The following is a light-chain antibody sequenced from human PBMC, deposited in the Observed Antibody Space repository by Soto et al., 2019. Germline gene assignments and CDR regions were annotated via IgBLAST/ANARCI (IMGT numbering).Light chain of an antibody. CDR1: QSVSSSY. Sequence: EIVLTQSPGTLSLSPGERATLSCRASQSVSSSYLAWYQQKPGQAPRLLIYDASSSATGIPDRFSGSGSGTDFTLTISSLEPEDFAVYYGQQYGSSLYTFGQGTKLEIK. V-gene: IGKV3-20*01. J-gene: IGKJ2*01. CDR3: QQYGSSLYT. CDR2: DAS.